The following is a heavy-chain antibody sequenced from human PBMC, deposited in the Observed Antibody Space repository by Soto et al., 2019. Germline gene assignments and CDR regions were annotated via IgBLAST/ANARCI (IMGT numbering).Heavy chain of an antibody. Sequence: ASVKVSCKASGYTFTGYYMHWVRQAPGQGLEWMGWINPNSGGTNYAQKFQGWVTMTRDTSISTAYMELSRLRSDDTAVYYCARGSKQHHTFGYYYYYGMDVWGQGTTVTVSS. V-gene: IGHV1-2*04. D-gene: IGHD6-13*01. J-gene: IGHJ6*02. CDR2: INPNSGGT. CDR1: GYTFTGYY. CDR3: ARGSKQHHTFGYYYYYGMDV.